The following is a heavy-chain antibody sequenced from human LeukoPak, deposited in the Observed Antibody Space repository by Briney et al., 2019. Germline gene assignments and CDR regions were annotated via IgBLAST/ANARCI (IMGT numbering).Heavy chain of an antibody. CDR1: GGSISSGSYY. D-gene: IGHD6-13*01. CDR3: ARYAAKAEYFQH. J-gene: IGHJ1*01. CDR2: IYTSGST. Sequence: PSETLSLTCTVSGGSISSGSYYWSWVRQPAGMGLEWIGRIYTSGSTNYNPSLKSRVTISVDTSKNQFSLKLSSVTAADTAVYYCARYAAKAEYFQHWGQGTLVTVSS. V-gene: IGHV4-61*02.